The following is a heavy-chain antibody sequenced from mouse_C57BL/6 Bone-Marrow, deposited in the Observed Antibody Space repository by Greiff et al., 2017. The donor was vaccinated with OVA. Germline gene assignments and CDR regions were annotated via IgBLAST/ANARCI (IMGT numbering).Heavy chain of an antibody. J-gene: IGHJ1*03. CDR2: IYPGSGST. V-gene: IGHV1-55*01. CDR3: ARDYYGSRDWYFDV. Sequence: VQLQQPGAELVKPGASVKMSCKASGYTFTSYWITWVKQRPGQGLEWIGDIYPGSGSTNYNEKFKSKATLTVDTSSSTAYMQLSSLTSEDSAVYYCARDYYGSRDWYFDVWGTGITVTVSS. CDR1: GYTFTSYW. D-gene: IGHD1-1*01.